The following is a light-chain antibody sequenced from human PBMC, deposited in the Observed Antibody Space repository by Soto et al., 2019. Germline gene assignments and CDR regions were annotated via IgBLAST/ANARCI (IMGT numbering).Light chain of an antibody. J-gene: IGLJ7*01. CDR3: QSYDSSLSGSHAV. V-gene: IGLV1-40*01. Sequence: QSVLTQPPSVSGAPGQRATISCTGSSSNIGAGYDVHWYQQLPGTAPKLLIYGNSNRPSGVPDRFSGSKSGTSASLAITGLQAEDEADYYCQSYDSSLSGSHAVFGGGTQLTVL. CDR2: GNS. CDR1: SSNIGAGYD.